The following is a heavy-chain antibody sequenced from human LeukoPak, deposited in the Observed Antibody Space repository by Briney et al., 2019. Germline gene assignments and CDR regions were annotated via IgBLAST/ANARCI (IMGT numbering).Heavy chain of an antibody. CDR1: GGSFSGYY. CDR3: ARGPRITMIVVVESFYY. J-gene: IGHJ4*02. D-gene: IGHD3-22*01. CDR2: INHSGST. Sequence: PSETLSLTCAVYGGSFSGYYWSWIRQPPGKGLEWIGEINHSGSTNYNPSLKSRVTISVDTSKNQFSLKLSSVTAADTAVYYCARGPRITMIVVVESFYYWGQGTLVTVSS. V-gene: IGHV4-34*01.